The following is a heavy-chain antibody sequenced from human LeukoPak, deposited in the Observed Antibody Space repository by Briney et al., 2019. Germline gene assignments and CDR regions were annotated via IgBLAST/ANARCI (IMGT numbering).Heavy chain of an antibody. CDR1: GYTFTSYG. J-gene: IGHJ4*02. CDR2: ISAYNGNT. Sequence: ASVKVSCKASGYTFTSYGISWVRQAPGQGLEWMGWISAYNGNTNYAQKLQGRVTMTTDTSTSTAYMELRSLRSDDTAVYYCARAARYYYDSSGYYYHWGQGTLVTVSS. V-gene: IGHV1-18*04. D-gene: IGHD3-22*01. CDR3: ARAARYYYDSSGYYYH.